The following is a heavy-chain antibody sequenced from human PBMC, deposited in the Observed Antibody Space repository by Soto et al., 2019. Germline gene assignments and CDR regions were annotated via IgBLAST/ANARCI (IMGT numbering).Heavy chain of an antibody. V-gene: IGHV5-51*01. D-gene: IGHD6-13*01. CDR3: ASTSAAGKNYYGMDV. Sequence: PGESLKISCKGSGYSFTSYWIGWVRQMPGKGLEWMGIIYPGDSDTRYSPSFQGQVTISADKSISTAYLQWSSLKASDTAMYYCASTSAAGKNYYGMDVRGQGTTVTGSS. J-gene: IGHJ6*01. CDR2: IYPGDSDT. CDR1: GYSFTSYW.